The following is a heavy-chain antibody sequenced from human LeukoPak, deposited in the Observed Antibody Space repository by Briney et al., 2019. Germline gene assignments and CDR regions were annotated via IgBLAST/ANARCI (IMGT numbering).Heavy chain of an antibody. J-gene: IGHJ6*03. Sequence: GGSLRLSCAASGFTFSDYYMSWIRQAPGKGLEWVSYISSSGSTIYYADSVKGRFTISRDNAKNSLYLQMNSLRAEDTAVYYCARVELRTAMVEYYYYMDVWGKGTTVTVSS. CDR2: ISSSGSTI. D-gene: IGHD5-18*01. CDR3: ARVELRTAMVEYYYYMDV. CDR1: GFTFSDYY. V-gene: IGHV3-11*04.